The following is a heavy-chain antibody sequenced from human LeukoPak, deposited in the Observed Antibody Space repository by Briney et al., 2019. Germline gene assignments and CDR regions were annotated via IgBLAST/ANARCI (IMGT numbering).Heavy chain of an antibody. V-gene: IGHV3-7*01. D-gene: IGHD3-16*01. CDR2: IKQDGTEK. CDR1: GFTFSSYW. Sequence: GGSLRLSCAASGFTFSSYWMSWVRQAPGKGLEWVANIKQDGTEKYYVDSVKGRFTISRENAKNLLYLQMNSLRAEDTAVYYCAREFSSYVWGSSPDYWGQGTLVTVSS. J-gene: IGHJ4*02. CDR3: AREFSSYVWGSSPDY.